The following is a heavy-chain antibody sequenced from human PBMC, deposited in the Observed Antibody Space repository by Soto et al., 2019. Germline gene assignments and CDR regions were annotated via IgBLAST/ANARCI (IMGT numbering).Heavy chain of an antibody. V-gene: IGHV4-61*01. CDR1: GGSVSSGSYY. CDR2: IYYSGST. Sequence: QVQLQESGPGLVKPSETLFLTCTVSGGSVSSGSYYWSWIRQPPGKGLEWIGYIYYSGSTNYNPSLKSRVTISVDTSKNQFSLKLSSVTAADTAVYYCASEYGSGSYYGWGQGTLVTVSS. D-gene: IGHD3-10*01. CDR3: ASEYGSGSYYG. J-gene: IGHJ4*02.